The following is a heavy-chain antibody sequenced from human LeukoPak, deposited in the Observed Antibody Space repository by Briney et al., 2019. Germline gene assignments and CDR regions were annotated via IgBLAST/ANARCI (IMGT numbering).Heavy chain of an antibody. J-gene: IGHJ1*01. CDR2: IYYSGST. CDR3: ASRIAAAGRETYLQH. Sequence: PSETLSLTCTVSGGSISSSSYYWGWIRQPPGKGLEWIGSIYYSGSTHYNPSLKSRVTISVDTSKNQFSLKLSSVTAADTAVYYCASRIAAAGRETYLQHWGQGTLVTVSS. D-gene: IGHD6-13*01. CDR1: GGSISSSSYY. V-gene: IGHV4-39*01.